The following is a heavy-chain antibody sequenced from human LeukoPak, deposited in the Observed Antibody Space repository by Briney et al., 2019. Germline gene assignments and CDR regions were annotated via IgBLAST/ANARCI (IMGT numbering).Heavy chain of an antibody. CDR1: GGSILDSTYY. D-gene: IGHD3-22*01. CDR3: ARQSSGYYYGWFDP. J-gene: IGHJ5*02. V-gene: IGHV4-39*01. Sequence: SETLSLTCTVSGGSILDSTYYWAWIRQPPGKGLEWIATIFYNGNTHYNPSLKGRVTMSVDTVKNQFSLNLNSVTAADTAVYYCARQSSGYYYGWFDPWGQGTLVTVSS. CDR2: IFYNGNT.